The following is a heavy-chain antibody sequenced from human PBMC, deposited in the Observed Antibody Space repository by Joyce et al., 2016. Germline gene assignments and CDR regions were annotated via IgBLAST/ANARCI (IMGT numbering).Heavy chain of an antibody. D-gene: IGHD3-16*01. CDR1: GYTFSDNY. J-gene: IGHJ4*02. V-gene: IGHV3-72*01. CDR2: IRNKANGHST. CDR3: VRDLWGSVN. Sequence: EVQLVESGGGLVQPGGSLRLSCAASGYTFSDNYMDWVRQAPGKGLEWVGRIRNKANGHSTEYAASVKGRFTSSRDDSKNSLFLQMNSLKTENTAVYYCVRDLWGSVNWGQGALVTVSS.